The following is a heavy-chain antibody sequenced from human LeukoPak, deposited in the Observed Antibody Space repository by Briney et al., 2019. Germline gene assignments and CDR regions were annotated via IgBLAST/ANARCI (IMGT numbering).Heavy chain of an antibody. J-gene: IGHJ4*02. D-gene: IGHD3-22*01. CDR3: ARGPQVVILDY. Sequence: SETLSPTCPVSAGSISSYYLGWIRLPPGRGLAWIGYIYYSGSTNYTPSLKTRVTISVDTSKNQFSLKLSSVTAADTAGYYCARGPQVVILDYWGQGTLVTVSS. V-gene: IGHV4-59*01. CDR2: IYYSGST. CDR1: AGSISSYY.